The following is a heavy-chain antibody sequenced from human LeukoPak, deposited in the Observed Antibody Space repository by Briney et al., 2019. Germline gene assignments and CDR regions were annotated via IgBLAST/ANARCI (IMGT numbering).Heavy chain of an antibody. CDR3: ARGSVGAIRPDY. CDR2: ISAYNGNT. V-gene: IGHV1-18*01. D-gene: IGHD1-26*01. J-gene: IGHJ4*02. CDR1: GYTFTSYG. Sequence: ASVKVSCKASGYTFTSYGISWVRPAPGQGLEWVGWISAYNGNTNYAQKLQGRVTMTTDTSTSTAYMELRSLRSDDTAVYYCARGSVGAIRPDYWGQGTLVTVSS.